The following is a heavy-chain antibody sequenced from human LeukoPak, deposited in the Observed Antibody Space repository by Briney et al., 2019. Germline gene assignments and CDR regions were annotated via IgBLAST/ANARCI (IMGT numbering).Heavy chain of an antibody. CDR3: ARHSSRIAVATYYFDY. CDR1: GGSISSYY. Sequence: PSETLSLTCTVSGGSISSYYWSWIRQPAGKGLEWIGRIYTSGSTNYNPSLKSRVTMSVDTSKNQFSLKLSSVTAADTAVYYCARHSSRIAVATYYFDYWGQGTLVTVSS. D-gene: IGHD6-19*01. V-gene: IGHV4-4*07. J-gene: IGHJ4*02. CDR2: IYTSGST.